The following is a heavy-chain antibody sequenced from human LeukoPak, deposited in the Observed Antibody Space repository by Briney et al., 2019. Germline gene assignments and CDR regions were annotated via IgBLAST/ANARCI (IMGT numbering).Heavy chain of an antibody. D-gene: IGHD3-22*01. V-gene: IGHV3-15*01. CDR3: TTVLHYYGISGYRTSFDY. CDR2: IKSETDGGTT. Sequence: GGSLRLSCAASGFTFNNAWMSWVRQAPGKGLDWVGRIKSETDGGTTDYAAPVKGRFTISRDDSKNTLFLQMNSLKTEDTAVYYCTTVLHYYGISGYRTSFDYWGQGTLVTVSS. CDR1: GFTFNNAW. J-gene: IGHJ4*02.